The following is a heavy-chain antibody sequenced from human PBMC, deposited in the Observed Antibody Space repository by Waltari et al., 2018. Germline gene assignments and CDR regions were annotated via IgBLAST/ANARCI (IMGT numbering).Heavy chain of an antibody. CDR1: GGTFSSYA. CDR3: ARGRGDRSYLGYYFDY. Sequence: QVQLVQSGAEVKKPGSSVKVSCKASGGTFSSYAISWVRQAPGQGLEWMGGIIPIFGTANYAQKFQGRVTITTDESTSTAYMELSSLRSEDTAVYYCARGRGDRSYLGYYFDYWGQGTLVTVSS. D-gene: IGHD1-26*01. CDR2: IIPIFGTA. V-gene: IGHV1-69*05. J-gene: IGHJ4*02.